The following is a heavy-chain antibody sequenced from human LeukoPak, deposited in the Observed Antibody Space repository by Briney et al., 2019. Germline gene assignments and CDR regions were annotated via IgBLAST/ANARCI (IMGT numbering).Heavy chain of an antibody. CDR3: ARVQFDTPHYYGSGNPDY. J-gene: IGHJ4*02. V-gene: IGHV3-20*04. D-gene: IGHD3-10*01. CDR1: GFTFSSYE. CDR2: INWNGGST. Sequence: PGGSLRLSCAASGFTFSSYEMNWVRQAPGKGLEWVSGINWNGGSTGYADSVKGRFTISRDNAKNSLYLQMNSLRAEDTALYYCARVQFDTPHYYGSGNPDYWGQGTLVTVSS.